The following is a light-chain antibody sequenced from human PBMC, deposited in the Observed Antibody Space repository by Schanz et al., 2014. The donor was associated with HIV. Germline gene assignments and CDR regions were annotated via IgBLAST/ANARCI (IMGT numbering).Light chain of an antibody. CDR3: QSYDNRLSVVV. CDR2: DNT. CDR1: SSNIGAGYD. J-gene: IGLJ2*01. V-gene: IGLV1-40*01. Sequence: QSVLTQPPSVSGAPGQRVTISCTGTSSNIGAGYDVHWYQLLPGTAPKLLIYDNTYRPSGVPDRVSGSKSGTSAYLAITGLQAEDEADYFCQSYDNRLSVVVFGGGTKLTVL.